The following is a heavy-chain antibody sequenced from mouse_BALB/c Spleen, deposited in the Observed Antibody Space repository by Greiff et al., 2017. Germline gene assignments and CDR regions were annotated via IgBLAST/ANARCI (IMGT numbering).Heavy chain of an antibody. CDR1: GFSLTSYG. CDR2: IWAGGST. Sequence: VKLMESGPGLVAPSQSLSITCTVSGFSLTSYGVHWVRQPPGKGLEWLGVIWAGGSTNYNSALMSRLSISKDNSKSQVFLKMNSLQTDDTAMYYCASYYYGSMGFAYWGQGTLVTVSA. CDR3: ASYYYGSMGFAY. V-gene: IGHV2-9*02. D-gene: IGHD1-1*01. J-gene: IGHJ3*01.